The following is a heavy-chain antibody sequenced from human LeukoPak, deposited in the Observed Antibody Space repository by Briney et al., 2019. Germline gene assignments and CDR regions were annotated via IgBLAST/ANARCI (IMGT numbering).Heavy chain of an antibody. J-gene: IGHJ6*02. CDR2: ISNDGKP. Sequence: SETLSLTCTVSGVSISSSYWSWIRQSPGKGLEWIGYISNDGKPDYSPSLKSRVAILVDTSKNQCSLILTSVTAADTAVYYCARDHWLLSSKTWFYYGMDVWGQGTTVTVSS. V-gene: IGHV4-59*01. CDR3: ARDHWLLSSKTWFYYGMDV. CDR1: GVSISSSY. D-gene: IGHD3-9*01.